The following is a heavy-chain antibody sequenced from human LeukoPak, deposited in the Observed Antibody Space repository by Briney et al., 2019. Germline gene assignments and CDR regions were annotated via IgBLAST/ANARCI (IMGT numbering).Heavy chain of an antibody. J-gene: IGHJ4*02. CDR2: LYSGGST. V-gene: IGHV3-53*01. Sequence: GGSLRLSCAASGFTVSSNYMNWVRQAPGQGLEWVSVLYSGGSTYYADSVKGRFTISRDSSKNTLYLQMNSLRAEDTAVYYCAKDGSGSPLGYWGQGTLVTVSS. CDR1: GFTVSSNY. D-gene: IGHD1-26*01. CDR3: AKDGSGSPLGY.